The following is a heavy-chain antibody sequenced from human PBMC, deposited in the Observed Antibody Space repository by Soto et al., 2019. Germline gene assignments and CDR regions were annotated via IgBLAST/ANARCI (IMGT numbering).Heavy chain of an antibody. V-gene: IGHV3-74*01. CDR3: ARDLGH. J-gene: IGHJ4*02. D-gene: IGHD3-16*01. CDR2: INRDGSST. Sequence: EVQVVESGGGLVQPGGSLRLSCAASGFTLSNHWMHWVRQAPGKGLVWVSRINRDGSSTSYADSVRGRFTTSRDNAKNTLYLQMNSLRVDDTAVYYCARDLGHWGQGTLVTVSS. CDR1: GFTLSNHW.